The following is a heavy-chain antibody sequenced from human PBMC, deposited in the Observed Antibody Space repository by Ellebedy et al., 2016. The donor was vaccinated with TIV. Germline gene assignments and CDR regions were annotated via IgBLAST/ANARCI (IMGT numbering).Heavy chain of an antibody. CDR3: VRGDPLVLGY. V-gene: IGHV3-48*02. D-gene: IGHD6-13*01. Sequence: GGSLRLXXVASGYTVTSYPLNWVRHAPGKGLEWVSGIGISPGNIYYADSVKGRFTISRDNARNSLYLQMNSLRDEDTAVYYCVRGDPLVLGYWGQGTLVTVSS. CDR2: IGISPGNI. J-gene: IGHJ4*02. CDR1: GYTVTSYP.